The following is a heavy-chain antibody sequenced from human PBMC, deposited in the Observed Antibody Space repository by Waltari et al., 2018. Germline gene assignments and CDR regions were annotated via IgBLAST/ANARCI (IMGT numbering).Heavy chain of an antibody. Sequence: EVQLVESGGGLVQPGGSLRLSCAASGFTFSSYWMSWVRQAPGKGLEWVANIKQDGSEKYYVDSVKCRFTISRDNAKNSLYLQMNSLRAEDTAVYYCAREKTTTYYDILTGYYRTFDYWGQGTLVTVSS. CDR1: GFTFSSYW. CDR2: IKQDGSEK. D-gene: IGHD3-9*01. J-gene: IGHJ4*02. V-gene: IGHV3-7*04. CDR3: AREKTTTYYDILTGYYRTFDY.